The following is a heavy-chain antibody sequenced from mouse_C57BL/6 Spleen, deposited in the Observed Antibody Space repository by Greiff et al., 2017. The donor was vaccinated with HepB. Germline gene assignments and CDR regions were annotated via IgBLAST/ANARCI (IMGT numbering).Heavy chain of an antibody. CDR3: ARGAAQATRAMDY. V-gene: IGHV1-50*01. CDR1: GYTFTSYW. CDR2: IDPSDSYT. D-gene: IGHD3-2*02. Sequence: QVQLQQPGAELVKPGASVKLSCKASGYTFTSYWMQWVKQRPGQGLEWIGEIDPSDSYTNYNQKFKGKATLTVDTSSSTAYMQLSSLTSEDSAVYYCARGAAQATRAMDYWGQGTSVTVSS. J-gene: IGHJ4*01.